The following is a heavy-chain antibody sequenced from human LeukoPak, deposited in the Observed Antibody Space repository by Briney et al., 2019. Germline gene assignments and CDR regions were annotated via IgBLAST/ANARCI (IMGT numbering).Heavy chain of an antibody. CDR1: GGSISSSSYY. CDR2: IYYSGST. J-gene: IGHJ4*02. CDR3: ARYYIAVAAYYFDY. D-gene: IGHD6-19*01. Sequence: SETLSLTCTVSGGSISSSSYYWGWIRQPPGKGLEWIGSIYYSGSTYYNPSLKSRVTISVDTSKNQFSLKLSSVTAADTAVYYCARYYIAVAAYYFDYWGQGTLVTVSS. V-gene: IGHV4-39*07.